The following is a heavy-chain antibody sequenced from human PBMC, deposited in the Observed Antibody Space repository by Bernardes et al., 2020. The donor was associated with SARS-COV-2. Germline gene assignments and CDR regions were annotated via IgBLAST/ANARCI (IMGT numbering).Heavy chain of an antibody. V-gene: IGHV3-7*04. J-gene: IGHJ3*02. Sequence: GGSLRLSCAASGFTFSSYWMSWVRQAPGKGLEWVANIKQDGSEKYYVDSVKGRFTISRDNAKNSLYLQMNSLRAEDTAVYYCARDPVRSRDAFDIWGQGTMVTVSS. CDR3: ARDPVRSRDAFDI. CDR2: IKQDGSEK. CDR1: GFTFSSYW.